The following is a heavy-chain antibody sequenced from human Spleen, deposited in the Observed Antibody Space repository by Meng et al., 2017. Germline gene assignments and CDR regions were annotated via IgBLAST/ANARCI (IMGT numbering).Heavy chain of an antibody. CDR3: ARGRGPDWYFDL. V-gene: IGHV4-39*07. CDR1: TDSSSGRTYY. CDR2: LYDGGSP. J-gene: IGHJ2*01. Sequence: HLQLQESGPGLVKPSETLALTCTVSTDSSSGRTYYWGWFRQPPGKGLEWIGSLYDGGSPYYNPSLKSRVTISADTSKTQFFLQLTSITAADTAVYNCARGRGPDWYFDLWGRGTLVTVSS.